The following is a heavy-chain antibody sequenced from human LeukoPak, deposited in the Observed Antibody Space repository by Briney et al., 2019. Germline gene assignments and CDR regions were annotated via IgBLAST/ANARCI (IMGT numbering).Heavy chain of an antibody. Sequence: GGSLRLSCAASGFTFSSYAMSWVRQAPGKGLEWVSVISGSGGSTYYADSVKGRFTISRDNSKNTLFLQMNSLRAEDTAVYYCAKQLGYCSDGSCYFPYWGQGTLVTVSS. CDR2: ISGSGGST. CDR1: GFTFSSYA. J-gene: IGHJ4*02. V-gene: IGHV3-23*01. D-gene: IGHD2-15*01. CDR3: AKQLGYCSDGSCYFPY.